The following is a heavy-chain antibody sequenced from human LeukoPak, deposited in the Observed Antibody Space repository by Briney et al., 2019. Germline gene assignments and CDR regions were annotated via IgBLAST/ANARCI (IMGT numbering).Heavy chain of an antibody. Sequence: SETLSLTCTVSGGSISSGSYYWNWIRQPAGKGLEWIGRIYTSGSTKYNPSLKSRVTISVDTSKNQFSLKLSSVTAADTAVYYCARVNSYYYYYYMDVWGKGTTVTVSS. V-gene: IGHV4-61*02. CDR2: IYTSGST. CDR1: GGSISSGSYY. D-gene: IGHD4-23*01. J-gene: IGHJ6*03. CDR3: ARVNSYYYYYYMDV.